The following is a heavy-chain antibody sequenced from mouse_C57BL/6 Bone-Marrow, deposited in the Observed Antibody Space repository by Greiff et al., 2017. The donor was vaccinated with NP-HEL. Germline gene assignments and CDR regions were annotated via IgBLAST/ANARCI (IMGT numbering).Heavy chain of an antibody. CDR2: INPNNGGT. J-gene: IGHJ2*01. CDR3: ARQGKYYFDY. V-gene: IGHV1-22*01. Sequence: EVKLQESGPELVKPGASVKMSCKASGYTFTDYNMHWVKQSHGKSLEWIGYINPNNGGTSYNQKFKGKATLTVNKSSSTAYMELRSLTSEDSAVYYCARQGKYYFDYWGQGTTLTVSS. CDR1: GYTFTDYN.